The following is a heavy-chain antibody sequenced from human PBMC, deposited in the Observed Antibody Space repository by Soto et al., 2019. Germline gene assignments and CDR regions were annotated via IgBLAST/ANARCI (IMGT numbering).Heavy chain of an antibody. Sequence: PGGSLRLSCAASGFTFSSYAMHWVRQAPGKGLEWVAVISYDGSNKYYADSVKGRFTISRDNSKYTLYLQMNSLRAEDTAVYYCARDRGYSWNDGIDYWGQGTLVTVSS. CDR1: GFTFSSYA. D-gene: IGHD1-20*01. CDR3: ARDRGYSWNDGIDY. J-gene: IGHJ4*02. V-gene: IGHV3-30-3*01. CDR2: ISYDGSNK.